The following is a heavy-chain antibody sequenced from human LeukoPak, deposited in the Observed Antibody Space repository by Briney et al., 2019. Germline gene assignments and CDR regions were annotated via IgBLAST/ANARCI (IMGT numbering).Heavy chain of an antibody. CDR1: GFIFSSSW. CDR2: IKQDGSEK. CDR3: ASYLYWWSDLGY. J-gene: IGHJ4*02. D-gene: IGHD2-8*02. V-gene: IGHV3-7*01. Sequence: GGSLRLSCAASGFIFSSSWMSWVRQAPGKGLEWVAYIKQDGSEKYYVDSVKGRFAISRDNDESSLYLQMNSLRGEDTAVYYCASYLYWWSDLGYWGQGTLVTVSS.